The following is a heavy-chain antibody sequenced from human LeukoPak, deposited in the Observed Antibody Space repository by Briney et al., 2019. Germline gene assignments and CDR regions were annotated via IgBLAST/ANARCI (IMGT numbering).Heavy chain of an antibody. CDR1: GFTFSTSA. CDR2: ISTSGAST. J-gene: IGHJ4*02. Sequence: GGSLRLSCAASGFTFSTSAMNWVRQAPGKGLEWVSAISTSGASTYYADSVKGRFSISRDNSRNTLYLQMNSLRAEDTAVFYCARALVGATTRSFDYWGQGTLVTVSS. V-gene: IGHV3-23*01. D-gene: IGHD1-26*01. CDR3: ARALVGATTRSFDY.